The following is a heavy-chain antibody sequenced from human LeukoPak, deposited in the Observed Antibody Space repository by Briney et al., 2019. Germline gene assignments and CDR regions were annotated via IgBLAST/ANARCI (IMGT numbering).Heavy chain of an antibody. CDR2: ISSDGSTK. D-gene: IGHD2-2*02. CDR3: ARVGIVVVPAAIQEDAFDI. J-gene: IGHJ3*02. Sequence: GRSLGLSCEASGFIFSNYGIHWVRQAPGKGLEWVAVISSDGSTKHYADSVKGRFTISRDNSKNTLYLHMNSLTAEDTAVYYCARVGIVVVPAAIQEDAFDIWGQGTMVTVS. CDR1: GFIFSNYG. V-gene: IGHV3-30*03.